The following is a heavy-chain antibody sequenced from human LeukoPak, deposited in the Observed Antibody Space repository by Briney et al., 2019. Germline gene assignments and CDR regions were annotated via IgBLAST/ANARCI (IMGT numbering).Heavy chain of an antibody. V-gene: IGHV3-53*01. CDR1: GFTVSSNY. CDR2: IYSGGST. Sequence: GGSLRLSCAASGFTVSSNYMSWVRQAPGKGLEWVSIIYSGGSTYYADSVKGRFTISRDNSKNTLYLQMNSLRAEDTAVYYCASSSSWYYFDYWGQGTLVTVSS. CDR3: ASSSSWYYFDY. D-gene: IGHD6-13*01. J-gene: IGHJ4*02.